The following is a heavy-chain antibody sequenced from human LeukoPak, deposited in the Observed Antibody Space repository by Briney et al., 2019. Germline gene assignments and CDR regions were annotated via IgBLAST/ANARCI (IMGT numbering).Heavy chain of an antibody. D-gene: IGHD3-10*01. V-gene: IGHV3-66*01. CDR3: ARSGGDFDH. CDR1: GFSVSTNY. J-gene: IGHJ4*02. CDR2: LFAGGNT. Sequence: GGSLRLSCAVSGFSVSTNYMSWVRQAPGKGLQCVSILFAGGNTYYEDSVKGRFTISRDNSKNTLFLQMNSLRDDDTSVYYCARSGGDFDHWGRGTLVTVSS.